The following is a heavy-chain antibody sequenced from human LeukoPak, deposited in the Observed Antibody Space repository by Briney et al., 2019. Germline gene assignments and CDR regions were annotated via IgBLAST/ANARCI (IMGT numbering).Heavy chain of an antibody. CDR1: GFTFSSFN. D-gene: IGHD3-3*01. CDR3: ARDRGGAYDFWSGYYTGYFDY. Sequence: GGSLRLSCAASGFTFSSFNMNWVRQAPGKGLEWVSYISDSSTTIYYADSVKGRFSISRDNAKNSLYLQMNSLRAEDTAVYYCARDRGGAYDFWSGYYTGYFDYWGQGTLVPVSS. V-gene: IGHV3-48*01. CDR2: ISDSSTTI. J-gene: IGHJ4*02.